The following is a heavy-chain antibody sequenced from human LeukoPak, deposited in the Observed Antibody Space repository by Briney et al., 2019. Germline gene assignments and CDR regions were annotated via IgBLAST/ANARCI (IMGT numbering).Heavy chain of an antibody. CDR2: IFYNGAM. CDR1: VGSLIGRL. CDR3: ARRNTADASIDF. D-gene: IGHD2/OR15-2a*01. Sequence: SGTLSLTRTVSVGSLIGRLWRWVRPPPGRGREWIGDIFYNGAMNDNSPLQRRLPISLVKSKYQFYLKLRSVTAADTAMYYCARRNTADASIDFWGQGTLVIASS. J-gene: IGHJ4*02. V-gene: IGHV4-59*08.